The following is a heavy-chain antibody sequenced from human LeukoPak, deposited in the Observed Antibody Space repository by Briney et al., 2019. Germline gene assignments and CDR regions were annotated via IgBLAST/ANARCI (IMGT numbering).Heavy chain of an antibody. J-gene: IGHJ4*02. Sequence: ASVKVSCKASGYTFTDYYMHWVQQAPGKGLEWMGRVDPEDGETIYAEKFQGRVTITADTSTDTAYMELSSLRSEDTAVYYCATVHSGSYVIDYWGQGTLVTVSS. CDR2: VDPEDGET. CDR1: GYTFTDYY. V-gene: IGHV1-69-2*01. CDR3: ATVHSGSYVIDY. D-gene: IGHD1-26*01.